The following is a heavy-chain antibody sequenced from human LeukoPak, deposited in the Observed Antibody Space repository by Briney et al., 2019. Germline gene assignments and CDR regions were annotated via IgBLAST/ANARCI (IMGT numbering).Heavy chain of an antibody. J-gene: IGHJ5*02. CDR3: ARDGARGYSS. V-gene: IGHV4-34*01. CDR2: INHSGST. CDR1: GFTFSSYW. Sequence: GSLRLSCAASGFTFSSYWMSWIRQPPGKGLEWIGEINHSGSTNYNPSLKSRVTISVDTSKNQFSLKLSSVTAADTAVYYCARDGARGYSSWGQGTLVTVSS. D-gene: IGHD5-18*01.